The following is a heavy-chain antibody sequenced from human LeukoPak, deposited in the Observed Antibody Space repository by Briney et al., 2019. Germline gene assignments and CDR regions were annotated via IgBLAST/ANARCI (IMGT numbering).Heavy chain of an antibody. Sequence: PGGSLRLSCAASGFTFSSYWMHWVRQAPGKGLEWVAVISYEGSNKYYADSVKGRFTISRDNAKNSLYLQMNSLRGEDTAVYYCARESEHSVSQVDFDLWGQGTMVTVSS. D-gene: IGHD2-15*01. V-gene: IGHV3-30*03. CDR2: ISYEGSNK. CDR1: GFTFSSYW. J-gene: IGHJ3*01. CDR3: ARESEHSVSQVDFDL.